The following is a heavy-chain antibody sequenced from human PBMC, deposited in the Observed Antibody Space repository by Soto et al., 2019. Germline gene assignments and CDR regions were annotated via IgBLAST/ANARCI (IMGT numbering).Heavy chain of an antibody. J-gene: IGHJ4*02. Sequence: QVQLVQSGAEVKKPGSSVKVSCKASGGTFSSYSINWVRQAPGQGLEWMGEIIPIFGTANYAQKFQGRVTITADESTSTAYMAMSSLRSDDSAVYYCARDGGRTSGGIVYWVQGTQVTVS. V-gene: IGHV1-69*01. CDR3: ARDGGRTSGGIVY. D-gene: IGHD1-26*01. CDR2: IIPIFGTA. CDR1: GGTFSSYS.